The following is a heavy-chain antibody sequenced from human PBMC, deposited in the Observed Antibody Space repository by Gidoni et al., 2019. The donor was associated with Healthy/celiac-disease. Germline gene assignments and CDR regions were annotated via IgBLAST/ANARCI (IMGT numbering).Heavy chain of an antibody. J-gene: IGHJ4*02. CDR1: GGSISSYY. CDR2: IYTSGST. D-gene: IGHD6-19*01. V-gene: IGHV4-4*07. CDR3: ASSSSWRWSSGWYAGYFDY. Sequence: QVQLQESGPGLVKPSETLSLTCTVSGGSISSYYWSWIRQPAGKGLEWIGRIYTSGSTNYNPSLKSRVTMSVDTSKNQFSLKLSSVTAADTAVYYCASSSSWRWSSGWYAGYFDYWGQGTLVTVSS.